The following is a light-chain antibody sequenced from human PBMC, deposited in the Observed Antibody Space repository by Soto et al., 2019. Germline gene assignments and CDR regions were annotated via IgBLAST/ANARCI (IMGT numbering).Light chain of an antibody. CDR2: DAS. J-gene: IGKJ5*01. V-gene: IGKV1-12*01. CDR3: QQANSFPIT. CDR1: QDISRW. Sequence: IQMTQSPSSVSASVGDRVTITCRASQDISRWLAWYQQPPGKAPKLLIHDASNLQTGVPSRFSGSGSGTDFTLTITSLQPEDFGTYYCQQANSFPITFGQGTRLEIK.